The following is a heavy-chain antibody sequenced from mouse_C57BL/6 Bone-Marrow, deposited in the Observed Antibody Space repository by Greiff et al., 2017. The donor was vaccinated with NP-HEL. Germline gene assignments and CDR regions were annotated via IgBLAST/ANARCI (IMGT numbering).Heavy chain of an antibody. Sequence: QVQLKQSGAELVKPGASVKLSCKASGYTFTEYTIHWVKQRSGQGLEWIGWFYTGSGSIKYNEKFKDKATLTADNSSSTVYMELSRLTSEDSAVYFCARQNYDYDSLFAYWGQGTLVTVSA. CDR3: ARQNYDYDSLFAY. CDR2: FYTGSGSI. D-gene: IGHD2-4*01. J-gene: IGHJ3*01. V-gene: IGHV1-62-2*01. CDR1: GYTFTEYT.